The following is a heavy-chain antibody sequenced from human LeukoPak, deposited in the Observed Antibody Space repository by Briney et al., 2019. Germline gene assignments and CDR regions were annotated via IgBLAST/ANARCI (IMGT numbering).Heavy chain of an antibody. D-gene: IGHD3-22*01. Sequence: ASVKVSCKASGYIFTNYYIHWVRQAPGQGLEWMGIINPSGDNRNYAQKFQGRVTVTRDISTSTVYMELSSLRSEDTAVYYCARGVHVRKYDGNDNCFDPWGQGTLVTVSS. CDR3: ARGVHVRKYDGNDNCFDP. CDR2: INPSGDNR. V-gene: IGHV1-46*01. CDR1: GYIFTNYY. J-gene: IGHJ5*02.